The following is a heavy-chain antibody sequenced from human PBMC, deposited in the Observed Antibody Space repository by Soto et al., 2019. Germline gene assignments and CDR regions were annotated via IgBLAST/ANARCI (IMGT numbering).Heavy chain of an antibody. CDR1: GFTFSSYA. D-gene: IGHD3-22*01. CDR3: ARGGDYDSSGYYYY. Sequence: GGSLRLSCAASGFTFSSYAMHWVRQAPGKGLEWVAVISYDGSNKYYADSVKGRFTISRDNSKNTLYLQMNSLRAEDTAVYYCARGGDYDSSGYYYYWGQGTLVTVSS. V-gene: IGHV3-30-3*01. J-gene: IGHJ4*02. CDR2: ISYDGSNK.